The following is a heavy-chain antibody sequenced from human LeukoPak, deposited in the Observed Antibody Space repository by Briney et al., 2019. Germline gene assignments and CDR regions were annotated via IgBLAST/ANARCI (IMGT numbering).Heavy chain of an antibody. CDR3: ARLLGNQHLFRWGNWFDP. CDR1: GGSFSDYY. CDR2: INHSGST. J-gene: IGHJ5*02. V-gene: IGHV4-34*01. Sequence: SETLSLTCAVYGGSFSDYYWSWIRQPPGKALEWIGEINHSGSTNHNPSLKSRVIISVDTSKNQFSLKLSSVTAADTAVYYCARLLGNQHLFRWGNWFDPWGQGTLVTVSS. D-gene: IGHD7-27*01.